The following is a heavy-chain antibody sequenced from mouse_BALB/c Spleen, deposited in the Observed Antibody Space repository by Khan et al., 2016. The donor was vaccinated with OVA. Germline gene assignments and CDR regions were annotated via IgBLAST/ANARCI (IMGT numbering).Heavy chain of an antibody. Sequence: QVQLKQSGPDLVAPSQSLSITCTVSGFSLTSYGVNWVRQPPGKGLEWLGVIWGDGSTNYHATLKSRLIISTDNSKRQVFLTLNSQQPYDTATFYCAEFTPDCYSMDYWGQGTSGTVSS. CDR3: AEFTPDCYSMDY. CDR1: GFSLTSYG. D-gene: IGHD1-1*01. V-gene: IGHV2-3*01. CDR2: IWGDGST. J-gene: IGHJ4*01.